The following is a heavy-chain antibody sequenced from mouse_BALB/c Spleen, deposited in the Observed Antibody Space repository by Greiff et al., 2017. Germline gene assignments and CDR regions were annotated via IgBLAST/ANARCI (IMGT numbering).Heavy chain of an antibody. CDR3: AREYYYGSAPWFAY. Sequence: EVQLQESGPGLVKPSQSLSLTCTVTGYSITSDYAWNWIRQFPGNKLEWMGYISYSGSTSYNPSLKSRISITRDTSKNQFFLQLNSVTTEDTATYYCAREYYYGSAPWFAYWGQGTLVTVSA. D-gene: IGHD1-1*01. CDR2: ISYSGST. J-gene: IGHJ3*01. CDR1: GYSITSDYA. V-gene: IGHV3-2*02.